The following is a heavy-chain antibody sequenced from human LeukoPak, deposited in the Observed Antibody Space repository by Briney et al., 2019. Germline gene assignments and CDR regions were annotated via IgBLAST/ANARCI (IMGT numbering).Heavy chain of an antibody. Sequence: PSETLSLTCAVYGGSFSGYYWSWIRQPPGKGLEWIGEINHSGSTNYNPSLKSRVTISVDTSKNQFSLKLSSVTAADTAVYYCARVRSTTYCSGGSCYSNYWYFDLWGRGTLVTVSS. V-gene: IGHV4-34*01. CDR3: ARVRSTTYCSGGSCYSNYWYFDL. D-gene: IGHD2-15*01. CDR2: INHSGST. J-gene: IGHJ2*01. CDR1: GGSFSGYY.